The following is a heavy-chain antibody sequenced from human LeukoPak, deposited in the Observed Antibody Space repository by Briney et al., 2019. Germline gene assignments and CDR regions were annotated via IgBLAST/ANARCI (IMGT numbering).Heavy chain of an antibody. CDR1: GFTFSNYA. Sequence: GGSLRLSCAASGFTFSNYALSWVRQAPGKGLEWVSDISGSGGSTYYADSVKGRFTISRDNSKNTLYLQMNSLRAEDTAVYYCASPYYYASGSFDVWGQGTLVTVSS. J-gene: IGHJ4*02. V-gene: IGHV3-23*01. D-gene: IGHD3-10*01. CDR3: ASPYYYASGSFDV. CDR2: ISGSGGST.